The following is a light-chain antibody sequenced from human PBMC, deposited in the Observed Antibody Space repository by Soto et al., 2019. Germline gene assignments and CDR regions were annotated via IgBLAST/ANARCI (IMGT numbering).Light chain of an antibody. CDR2: DVS. Sequence: QSVLTQPASVSGSPGQSITISCTGTSSDVGGYNYVSWYQQHPGKAPKLMIYDVSNRPSGVSNRFSGSKSGNTASLTISGLQSEDEDNYYCSSYTGSSTVLFGGGTKVTVL. CDR3: SSYTGSSTVL. V-gene: IGLV2-14*01. J-gene: IGLJ2*01. CDR1: SSDVGGYNY.